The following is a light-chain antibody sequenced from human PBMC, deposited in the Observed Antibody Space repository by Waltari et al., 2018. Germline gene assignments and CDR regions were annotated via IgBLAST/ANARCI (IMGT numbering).Light chain of an antibody. CDR2: DVS. CDR3: SSYTSTNTII. V-gene: IGLV2-14*03. J-gene: IGLJ2*01. Sequence: QSALAQSASVSGSPGQSITISCTGTGSDIGYYNFVSWYQQHPGKAPKLLMFDVSRWSSGVSHRCSGSKSGNTASLTISGLQAEDEADYYCSSYTSTNTIIFGGGTKVTVL. CDR1: GSDIGYYNF.